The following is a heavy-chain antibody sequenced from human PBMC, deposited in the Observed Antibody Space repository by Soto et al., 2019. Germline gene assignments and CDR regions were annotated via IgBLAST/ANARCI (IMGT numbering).Heavy chain of an antibody. CDR1: GGSFSGYY. J-gene: IGHJ4*02. V-gene: IGHV4-34*01. CDR2: INHSGST. CDR3: ARGRPPTRRHYFDY. Sequence: PSETLSLTCAVYGGSFSGYYWSWIRQPPGKGLEWIGEINHSGSTNYNPSLKSRVTISVDTSKNQFSLKLSSVTAADTAVYYCARGRPPTRRHYFDYWGQVTLVTVSS.